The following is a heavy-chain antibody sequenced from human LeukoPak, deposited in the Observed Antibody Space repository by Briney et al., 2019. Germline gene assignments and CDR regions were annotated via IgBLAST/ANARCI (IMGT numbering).Heavy chain of an antibody. D-gene: IGHD4-17*01. CDR2: IYYSGST. J-gene: IGHJ4*02. CDR1: GGSISSSSYY. Sequence: SETLSLTCTVSGGSISSSSYYWGWIRQPPGKGLEWIGSIYYSGSTYYNPSLKSRVTISVDTSKNQFSLKLSSVTAADTAVYYCARARVRGDSTFDYWGQGTLVTVSS. V-gene: IGHV4-39*07. CDR3: ARARVRGDSTFDY.